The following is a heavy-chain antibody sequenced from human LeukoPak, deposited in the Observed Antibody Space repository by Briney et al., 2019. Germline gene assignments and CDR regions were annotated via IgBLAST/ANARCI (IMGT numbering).Heavy chain of an antibody. D-gene: IGHD1-7*01. CDR2: LFNSGTT. Sequence: MASETLSLTCSVSGGSISDYYWSWIRQPAGKGLQWIGRLFNSGTTNYDPSLKSRVTMSLDTSRNQFSLKLRSVTAADTAVYYCVREQLELTNWFDSWGQGTLVTVSS. CDR1: GGSISDYY. V-gene: IGHV4-4*07. J-gene: IGHJ5*01. CDR3: VREQLELTNWFDS.